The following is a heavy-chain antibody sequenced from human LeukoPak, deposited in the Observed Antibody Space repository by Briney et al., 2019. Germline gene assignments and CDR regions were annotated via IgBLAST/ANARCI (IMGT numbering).Heavy chain of an antibody. CDR2: ISGSGDST. D-gene: IGHD1/OR15-1a*01. CDR3: ANEGTFYSDY. Sequence: PGGSLRLSCTASGFTSSSYAMNWVRQAPGRGLEWVSAISGSGDSTSYADSVKGRFTISRDNSKNTFYLYMNSLRAEDTAIYYCANEGTFYSDYWGQGTLVTVSS. CDR1: GFTSSSYA. V-gene: IGHV3-23*01. J-gene: IGHJ4*02.